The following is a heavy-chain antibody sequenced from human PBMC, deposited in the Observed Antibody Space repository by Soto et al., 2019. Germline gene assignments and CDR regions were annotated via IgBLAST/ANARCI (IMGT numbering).Heavy chain of an antibody. D-gene: IGHD6-13*01. CDR1: GGSISSYY. CDR3: ARGGVAATSNAFDI. Sequence: PSETLSLTCTVSGGSISSYYWSWIRQPPGKGLEWIGYIYYSGSTNYNPSLKSRVTISVDTSKNQFSLKLSSVTAADTAVYYCARGGVAATSNAFDIWGQGTMVTVSS. J-gene: IGHJ3*02. V-gene: IGHV4-59*01. CDR2: IYYSGST.